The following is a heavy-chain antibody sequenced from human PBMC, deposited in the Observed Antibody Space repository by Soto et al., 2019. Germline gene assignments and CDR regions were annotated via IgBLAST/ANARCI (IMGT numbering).Heavy chain of an antibody. CDR2: IYSGGST. Sequence: GGSLRLSCAASGFTVSSNYMSWVRQAPGKGLEWVSVIYSGGSTYYADSVKGRFTIYRLNSKNTLYLQRNSLSAEDTAVDYCASGFRLYSYDYWGQGTLVTVSS. V-gene: IGHV3-53*04. CDR3: ASGFRLYSYDY. J-gene: IGHJ4*02. D-gene: IGHD5-18*01. CDR1: GFTVSSNY.